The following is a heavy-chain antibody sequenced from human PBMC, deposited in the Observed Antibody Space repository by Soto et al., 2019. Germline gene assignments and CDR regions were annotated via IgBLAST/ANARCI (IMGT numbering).Heavy chain of an antibody. J-gene: IGHJ6*02. CDR2: MNPNSGNT. Sequence: QVQLVQSGAEVKKPGASVKVSCKASGYTFTSYDINWVRQATGQGLEWMGWMNPNSGNTAYAQKFQGRVTMTRNTSISTACMGLSSLRSADTAVKYCARDREPYGMDVWGRGTTVTVSS. CDR3: ARDREPYGMDV. CDR1: GYTFTSYD. V-gene: IGHV1-8*01.